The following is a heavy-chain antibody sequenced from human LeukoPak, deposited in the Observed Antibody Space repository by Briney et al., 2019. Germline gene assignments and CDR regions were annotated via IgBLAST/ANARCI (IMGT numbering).Heavy chain of an antibody. CDR3: AKCTAAACPGWFDP. V-gene: IGHV3-30*02. CDR1: GFTFSSYG. D-gene: IGHD6-13*01. Sequence: GGSLRLSCAASGFTFSSYGMHWVRQAPGKGLEWVAFIRYDGSNKYYADSVKGRFTISRDNSKNTLYLQMNSLRAEDTAVYYCAKCTAAACPGWFDPWGQGTLVTVSS. CDR2: IRYDGSNK. J-gene: IGHJ5*02.